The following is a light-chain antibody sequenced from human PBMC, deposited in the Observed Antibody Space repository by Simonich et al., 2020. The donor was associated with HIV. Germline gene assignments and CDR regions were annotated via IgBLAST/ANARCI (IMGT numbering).Light chain of an antibody. CDR1: QSVSTN. CDR2: GAS. Sequence: EIVMTQSPATLSVSPGERATLSCRASQSVSTNLAWYQQKPGQAPRLLMYGASTRATGIPARFSGSGSGTEFTLTVSSMQSEDFAVYYCQQYNTWVSITFGQGTRLEMK. V-gene: IGKV3-15*01. J-gene: IGKJ5*01. CDR3: QQYNTWVSIT.